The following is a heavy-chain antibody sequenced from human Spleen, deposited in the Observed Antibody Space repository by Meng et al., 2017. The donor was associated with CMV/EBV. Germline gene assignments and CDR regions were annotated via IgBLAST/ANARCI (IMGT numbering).Heavy chain of an antibody. D-gene: IGHD2-2*02. CDR3: AKDLFYCSSTSCYTDETYYYYYGMDV. Sequence: GESLKISCAASGFTFSSYAMSWVRQAPGKGLEWVSVIYNGGSSTYYADSVRGRFTIFRDNSKNTLYLQMNSLRAEDTAVYYCAKDLFYCSSTSCYTDETYYYYYGMDVWGQGTTVTVSS. J-gene: IGHJ6*02. CDR2: IYNGGSST. V-gene: IGHV3-23*03. CDR1: GFTFSSYA.